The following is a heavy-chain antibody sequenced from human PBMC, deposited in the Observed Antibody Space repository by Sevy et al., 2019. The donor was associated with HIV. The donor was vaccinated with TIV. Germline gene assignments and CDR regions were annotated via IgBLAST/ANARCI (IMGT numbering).Heavy chain of an antibody. CDR2: IFWDDDK. CDR3: AHRTTHDFGFAFDP. Sequence: SGPTLVNPTQTLTLTCTFSGFSLSTSGVGVGWIRQPPGKPLEWLALIFWDDDKRYSPSLKTRLTITKDTSKNQVVLTMTNMDPVDTATYYCAHRTTHDFGFAFDPWVQGTLVTVSS. D-gene: IGHD3-3*01. J-gene: IGHJ5*02. CDR1: GFSLSTSGVG. V-gene: IGHV2-5*02.